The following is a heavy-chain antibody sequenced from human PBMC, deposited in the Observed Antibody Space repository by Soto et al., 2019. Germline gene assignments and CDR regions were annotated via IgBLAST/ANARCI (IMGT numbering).Heavy chain of an antibody. CDR2: IYHSGST. V-gene: IGHV4-4*02. D-gene: IGHD3-9*01. Sequence: SETLSLTCAVSGGSISSSNWWSWVRQPPGKGLEWIGEIYHSGSTNYNPSLKSRVTISVDKSKNQFSLKLSSVTAADTAVYYCAREVYDILTGYYRGTWWFDPWGQGTLVTVSS. CDR3: AREVYDILTGYYRGTWWFDP. CDR1: GGSISSSNW. J-gene: IGHJ5*02.